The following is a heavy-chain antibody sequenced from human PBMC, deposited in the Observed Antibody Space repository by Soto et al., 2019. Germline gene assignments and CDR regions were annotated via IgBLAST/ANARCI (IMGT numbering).Heavy chain of an antibody. D-gene: IGHD2-15*01. J-gene: IGHJ4*02. CDR1: GYTFTIYD. Sequence: RASVKVYCKASGYTFTIYDINWVRQATGQGLEWMGWMNPNRGNTGYAQKFQGRVTMTRNTSISTAYMELSSLRSEDTAVYYCARARIRGVVVVAAVFWGQGTLVTVSS. CDR3: ARARIRGVVVVAAVF. CDR2: MNPNRGNT. V-gene: IGHV1-8*01.